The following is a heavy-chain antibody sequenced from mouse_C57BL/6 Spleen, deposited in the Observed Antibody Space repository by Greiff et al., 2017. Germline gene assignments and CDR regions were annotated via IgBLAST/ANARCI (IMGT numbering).Heavy chain of an antibody. CDR3: ARDYYYGSSPFDY. J-gene: IGHJ2*01. CDR2: ISSGSSTI. V-gene: IGHV5-17*01. D-gene: IGHD1-1*01. Sequence: EVKLVESGGGLVKPGGSLKLSCAASGFTFSDYGMHWVRQAPEKGLEWVAYISSGSSTIYYADTVKGRFTIPRDNAKNTLFLQLTSLRSEDTAMYYCARDYYYGSSPFDYWGQGTTLTVSS. CDR1: GFTFSDYG.